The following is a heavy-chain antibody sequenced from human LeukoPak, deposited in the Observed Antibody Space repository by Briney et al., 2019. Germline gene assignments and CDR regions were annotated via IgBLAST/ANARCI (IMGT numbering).Heavy chain of an antibody. CDR3: ARDRRSGSYGVTHWFDP. Sequence: GGSLRLSCAASGFTFSSYGMHGVRQAPGKGLEGVAVIWYDGSNKYYADSVKGRFTISRDNSKNTLYLQMNSLRAEDTAVYYCARDRRSGSYGVTHWFDPWGQGTLVTVSS. D-gene: IGHD1-26*01. CDR2: IWYDGSNK. V-gene: IGHV3-33*01. CDR1: GFTFSSYG. J-gene: IGHJ5*02.